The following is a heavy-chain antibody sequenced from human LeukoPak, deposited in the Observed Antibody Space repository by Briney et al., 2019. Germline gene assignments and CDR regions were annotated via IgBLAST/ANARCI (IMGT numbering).Heavy chain of an antibody. Sequence: PSETLSLTCTVSGGSISSSSYYWSWIRQPPGKGLEWIGEINHSGSTNYNPSLKSRVTISVDTSKNQFSLKLSSVTAADTAVYYCARVRMRRYYDSSGYYYAPHFIDYWGQGTLVTVSS. CDR1: GGSISSSSYY. CDR3: ARVRMRRYYDSSGYYYAPHFIDY. D-gene: IGHD3-22*01. V-gene: IGHV4-39*07. J-gene: IGHJ4*02. CDR2: INHSGST.